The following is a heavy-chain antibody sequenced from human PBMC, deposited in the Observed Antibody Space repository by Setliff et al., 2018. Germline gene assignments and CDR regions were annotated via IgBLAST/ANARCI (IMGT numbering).Heavy chain of an antibody. CDR2: IFPTGST. Sequence: SETLSLTCTVSGDSITSVSVYWRWIRQPAGKGLEWIGRIFPTGSTNYNPSLTSRVSISVDTSKNQFSLKLSSVTAADTAIYYCRFWSGYYKNDYWGQGTLVTVSS. V-gene: IGHV4-61*02. D-gene: IGHD3-3*01. J-gene: IGHJ4*02. CDR3: RFWSGYYKNDY. CDR1: GDSITSVSVY.